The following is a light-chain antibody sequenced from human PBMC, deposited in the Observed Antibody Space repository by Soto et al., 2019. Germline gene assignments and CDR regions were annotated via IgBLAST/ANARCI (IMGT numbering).Light chain of an antibody. CDR1: SSDVGSYNL. J-gene: IGLJ2*01. CDR3: CSYAGSGIVI. V-gene: IGLV2-23*02. CDR2: EVS. Sequence: QSALTQPASVSGSPDQSITICNSGTSSDVGSYNLVSWYQQHPGKVPKLMIYEVSKRPSGVSNRFSGSKFGNTASLTISGLQAEDEADYYSCSYAGSGIVIFGGGTKLTVL.